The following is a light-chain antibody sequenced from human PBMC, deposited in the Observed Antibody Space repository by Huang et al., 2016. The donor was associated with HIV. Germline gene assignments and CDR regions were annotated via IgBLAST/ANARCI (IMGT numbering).Light chain of an antibody. CDR1: QSVNNY. CDR3: QQRTNWPPVLT. Sequence: EIVLTQSPATLSLSPGERATLSCRASQSVNNYLAWYQQEPGQAPRLLLFDASNRATGIPARFSGSGSGTDFTLTISSLEPEDFAVYYCQQRTNWPPVLTFGGGTKVEIK. V-gene: IGKV3-11*01. J-gene: IGKJ4*01. CDR2: DAS.